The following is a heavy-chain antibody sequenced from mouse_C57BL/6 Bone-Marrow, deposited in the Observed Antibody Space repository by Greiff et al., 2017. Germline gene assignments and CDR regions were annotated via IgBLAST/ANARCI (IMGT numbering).Heavy chain of an antibody. V-gene: IGHV5-17*01. CDR2: ISRGSSAI. J-gene: IGHJ3*01. Sequence: EVMLVESGGGLVKPGGSLKLSCAASGFTFSDYGMHWVRQGPEKGLEWVAYISRGSSAIYYADTVKGRFTISRDNAKNTLFLQTTSLRAEDTAMYYCAKGGSAWFAYWGQGTLVTVSA. CDR3: AKGGSAWFAY. CDR1: GFTFSDYG.